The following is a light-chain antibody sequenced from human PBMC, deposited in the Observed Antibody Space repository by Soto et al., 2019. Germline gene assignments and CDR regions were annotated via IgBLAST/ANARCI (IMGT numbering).Light chain of an antibody. Sequence: DIQMTQSPSSLSASVGDRVTISCRVSQSISTYLNWYQQKPGTAPKLLIYRASSVKSGVPPRFSGSGSGRDFTLTISSLRPEDIATYFCQHSYSSPPWTFGQGTKVEVK. CDR2: RAS. V-gene: IGKV1-39*01. J-gene: IGKJ1*01. CDR1: QSISTY. CDR3: QHSYSSPPWT.